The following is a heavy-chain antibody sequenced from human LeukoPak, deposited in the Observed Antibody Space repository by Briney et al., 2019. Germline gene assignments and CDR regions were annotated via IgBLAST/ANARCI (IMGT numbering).Heavy chain of an antibody. V-gene: IGHV3-49*04. CDR2: IRRRAYGGAA. D-gene: IGHD2-2*01. CDR3: SRNGLVDLDY. J-gene: IGHJ4*02. CDR1: GFAFDDFA. Sequence: PGGSLRLSCTTSGFAFDDFAWSWVRQPAGMGLEWVGFIRRRAYGGAAEYAASVKGRFIISRDDSKGIAYLQMNSLKTEDTAVYYCSRNGLVDLDYCGEGSRVIVSP.